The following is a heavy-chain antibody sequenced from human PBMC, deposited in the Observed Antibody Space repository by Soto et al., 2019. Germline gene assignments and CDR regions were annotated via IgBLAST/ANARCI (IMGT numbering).Heavy chain of an antibody. CDR1: GYTFLSYG. CDR3: ARNPSGSSFDY. V-gene: IGHV1-18*01. CDR2: ISAYSGNT. J-gene: IGHJ4*02. D-gene: IGHD1-26*01. Sequence: ASVKVSCKASGYTFLSYGISWVRQAPGQGLEWMGWISAYSGNTDYAQRLQDRVTLTTDTSTGTAYMELRSLRSDDTAAYYCARNPSGSSFDYWGQGTLVTVSS.